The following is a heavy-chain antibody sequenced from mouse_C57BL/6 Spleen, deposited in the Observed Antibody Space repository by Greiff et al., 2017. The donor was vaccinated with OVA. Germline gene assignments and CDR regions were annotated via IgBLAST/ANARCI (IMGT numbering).Heavy chain of an antibody. Sequence: EVLLVESGGGLVQPGGSLSLSCAASGFTFTDYYMSWVSQPPGKALEWMGFIRHKANGYTTEYSASVKGLFTISRDTSQSILYLQMNDLRADDSATYYCSIWNALDYWGQGTSVTVSA. V-gene: IGHV7-3*01. CDR1: GFTFTDYY. CDR2: IRHKANGYTT. J-gene: IGHJ4*01. CDR3: SIWNALDY.